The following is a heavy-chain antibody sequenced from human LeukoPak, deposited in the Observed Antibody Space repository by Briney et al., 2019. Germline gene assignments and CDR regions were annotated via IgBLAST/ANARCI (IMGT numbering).Heavy chain of an antibody. Sequence: GASVKVSCKVSGYTLTELSIHWVRQAPGKGLEWMGGFDPEDGETIYAQKFQGRVTMAEDSSTATAYMELSSLRSEDTAVYFCAIIVLPAVIPGVSYFGVWGRGTLVTVSS. D-gene: IGHD2-2*01. CDR1: GYTLTELS. V-gene: IGHV1-24*01. CDR2: FDPEDGET. J-gene: IGHJ2*01. CDR3: AIIVLPAVIPGVSYFGV.